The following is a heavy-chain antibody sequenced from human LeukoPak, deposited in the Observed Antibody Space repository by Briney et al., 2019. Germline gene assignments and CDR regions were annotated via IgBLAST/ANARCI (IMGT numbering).Heavy chain of an antibody. Sequence: PSETLSLTCTVSGGSISSSSYYRGWIRQPPGKGLEWIGSIYYSGSTYYNPSLKSRVTISVDTSKNQFSLKLSSVTAADTAVYYCARRVYSSSWPIDYWGQGTLVTVSS. CDR2: IYYSGST. CDR1: GGSISSSSYY. V-gene: IGHV4-39*01. J-gene: IGHJ4*02. CDR3: ARRVYSSSWPIDY. D-gene: IGHD6-13*01.